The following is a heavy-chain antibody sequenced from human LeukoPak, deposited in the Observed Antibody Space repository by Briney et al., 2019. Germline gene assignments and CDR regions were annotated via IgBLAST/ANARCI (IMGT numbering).Heavy chain of an antibody. V-gene: IGHV3-21*01. J-gene: IGHJ3*02. CDR2: ISSSSSYI. Sequence: GGSLRLSCAASGFTFNNYAMNWVRQAPGKGLEWVSSISSSSSYIYYADSLKGRFTISRDNAKNSLYLQMNSLRAEDTAVYYCARLTTVTLDAFDIWGQGTMVTVSS. CDR3: ARLTTVTLDAFDI. CDR1: GFTFNNYA. D-gene: IGHD4-17*01.